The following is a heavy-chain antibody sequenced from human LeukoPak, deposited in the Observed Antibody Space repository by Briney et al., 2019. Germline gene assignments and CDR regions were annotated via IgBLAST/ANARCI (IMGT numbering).Heavy chain of an antibody. CDR1: GFTFSSYA. CDR2: ISYDGSNK. CDR3: ARDELRYSSSWSITY. Sequence: GGSLRLSCAASGFTFSSYAMHWVRQAPGKGLEWVAVISYDGSNKYYADSVKGRFTISSDNSKNTLYLQMNSLRAEDTAVYYCARDELRYSSSWSITYWGQGTLVTVSS. V-gene: IGHV3-30-3*01. D-gene: IGHD6-13*01. J-gene: IGHJ4*02.